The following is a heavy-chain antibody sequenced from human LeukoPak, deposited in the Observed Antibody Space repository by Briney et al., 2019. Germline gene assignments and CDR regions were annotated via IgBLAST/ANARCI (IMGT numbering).Heavy chain of an antibody. CDR3: ATEVGTPDIRSAFEI. V-gene: IGHV3-7*01. Sequence: GGSLRLSCAASGFTFSKYWMSWIRQAPGKGLEWVANIKQDGNEKNFVDSVEGRFTISRDNAKSSLYLQMDSLRAEDTAVYYCATEVGTPDIRSAFEIWGQGTMVTVSS. CDR1: GFTFSKYW. CDR2: IKQDGNEK. J-gene: IGHJ3*02. D-gene: IGHD2-15*01.